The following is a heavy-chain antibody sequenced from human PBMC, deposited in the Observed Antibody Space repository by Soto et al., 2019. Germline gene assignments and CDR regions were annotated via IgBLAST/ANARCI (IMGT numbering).Heavy chain of an antibody. CDR1: GGSISSYY. CDR2: IYYSGST. V-gene: IGHV4-59*01. J-gene: IGHJ1*01. D-gene: IGHD2-15*01. Sequence: SETLSLTCTVSGGSISSYYWSWIRQPPGKGLEWIGYIYYSGSTNYNPSLKSRVTISVDTSKNQFSLKLSSVTAADTAVYYCARGVRFPGSEYFQHWGQGTLVTVSS. CDR3: ARGVRFPGSEYFQH.